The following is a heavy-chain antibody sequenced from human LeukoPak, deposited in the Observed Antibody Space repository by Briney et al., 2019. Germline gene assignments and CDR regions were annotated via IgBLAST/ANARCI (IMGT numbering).Heavy chain of an antibody. D-gene: IGHD1-26*01. V-gene: IGHV3-11*04. CDR3: ARPELYSGSSYYFDY. J-gene: IGHJ4*02. CDR2: ISSSGSTI. CDR1: GFTFSDYY. Sequence: GGSLRLSCAASGFTFSDYYMSWIRQAPGKGLEWVSYISSSGSTIYYADSVKGRFTISRDNAKNSLYLQMNSLRAEDTAVYYCARPELYSGSSYYFDYWGQGTLVTVSS.